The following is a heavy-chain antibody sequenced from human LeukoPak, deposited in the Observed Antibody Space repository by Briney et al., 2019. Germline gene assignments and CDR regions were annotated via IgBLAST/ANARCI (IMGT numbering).Heavy chain of an antibody. J-gene: IGHJ4*02. Sequence: KPGGSLRLSCAASGFTFSSYSMNWVRQAPGKGLEWVSSISSSSSYIYYADSVKGRFTISRDNAKNSLYLQMNSLRAEDTAVYYCASALNTAVDYWGQGTLVTVSS. CDR2: ISSSSSYI. CDR3: ASALNTAVDY. V-gene: IGHV3-21*01. CDR1: GFTFSSYS. D-gene: IGHD5-18*01.